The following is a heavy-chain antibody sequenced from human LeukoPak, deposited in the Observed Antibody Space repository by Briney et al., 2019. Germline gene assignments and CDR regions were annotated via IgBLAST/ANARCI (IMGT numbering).Heavy chain of an antibody. D-gene: IGHD6-13*01. CDR1: GXRFSSYG. J-gene: IGHJ6*02. Sequence: PGTSLRLSCATSGXRFSSYGMHWVRQAPGEGLEWVSVIYSGGSTYYADSVKGRFTISRHNSKNTLYLQMNSLRAEDTAVYYCARDSRIFPIAAAGQLRPLAPYYYGMDVWGQGTTVTVSS. V-gene: IGHV3-NL1*01. CDR2: IYSGGST. CDR3: ARDSRIFPIAAAGQLRPLAPYYYGMDV.